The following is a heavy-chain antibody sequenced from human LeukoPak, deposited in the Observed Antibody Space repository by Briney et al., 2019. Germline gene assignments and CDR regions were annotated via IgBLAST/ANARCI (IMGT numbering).Heavy chain of an antibody. J-gene: IGHJ4*02. V-gene: IGHV1-69*04. CDR2: IIPILGIA. CDR3: ARASNTLQQVLRYFDWLDAVLDY. CDR1: GGTFSSYA. D-gene: IGHD3-9*01. Sequence: SVKVSCKASGGTFSSYAISWVRQAPGQELEWMGRIIPILGIANYAQKFQGRVTITADESTSTAYMELSSLRSEDTAVYYCARASNTLQQVLRYFDWLDAVLDYWGQGTLVTVSS.